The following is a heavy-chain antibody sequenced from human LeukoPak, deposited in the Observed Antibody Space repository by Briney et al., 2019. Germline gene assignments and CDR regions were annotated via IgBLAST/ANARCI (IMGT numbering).Heavy chain of an antibody. CDR1: GFTFSTSA. D-gene: IGHD5/OR15-5a*01. CDR2: INSYSSHI. Sequence: PGGSLRLSCAASGFTFSTSAMNWVRQVPGMGLEWVSSINSYSSHIYYAASVRGRFTVSRDNARNSVFLQMNSLTAEDTAVYYCARDPERYLRTGKFDYWGQGTLVTVSS. V-gene: IGHV3-21*01. CDR3: ARDPERYLRTGKFDY. J-gene: IGHJ4*02.